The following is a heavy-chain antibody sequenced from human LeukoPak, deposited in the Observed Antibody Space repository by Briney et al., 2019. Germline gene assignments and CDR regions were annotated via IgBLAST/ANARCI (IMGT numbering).Heavy chain of an antibody. CDR1: GGSISSSSYY. Sequence: SETLSLTCTVSGGSISSSSYYWGWIRQPPGKGLEWIGSIYYSGSTYYNPSLKSRVTISVDASKNQFSLKLSSVTAADTAVYYCARVHSSSFFAFDIWGQGTMVTVSS. CDR2: IYYSGST. CDR3: ARVHSSSFFAFDI. D-gene: IGHD6-13*01. V-gene: IGHV4-39*01. J-gene: IGHJ3*02.